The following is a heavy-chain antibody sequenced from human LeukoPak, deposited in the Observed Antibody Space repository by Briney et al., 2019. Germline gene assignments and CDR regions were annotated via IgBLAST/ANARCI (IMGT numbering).Heavy chain of an antibody. CDR3: ARAYSSTWIYYFDY. CDR1: GFTFSSYW. D-gene: IGHD6-13*01. J-gene: IGHJ4*02. Sequence: GVSLRLSCAASGFTFSSYWMSWVRQDPGKGLEWVANIKQDGSEKYYVDSVKGRFTISRDNAETSLYLQMNSLGAEDTAVYYCARAYSSTWIYYFDYWGQGTLVTVSS. CDR2: IKQDGSEK. V-gene: IGHV3-7*01.